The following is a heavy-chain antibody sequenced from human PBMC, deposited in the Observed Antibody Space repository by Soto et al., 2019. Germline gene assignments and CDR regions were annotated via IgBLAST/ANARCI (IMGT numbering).Heavy chain of an antibody. CDR2: ISGGGDAA. CDR3: ARKILGSTTRPNYWYFDL. D-gene: IGHD7-27*01. Sequence: EVQVLESGGGLVQPGGSLRLSCAGSGFTFINYAMNWVRQAPGKGLEWVSSISGGGDAAFFPDSVRGRFTISRDNSKKTVTLQMNSLGVDDTVVYYCARKILGSTTRPNYWYFDLWGRGTLVTVSS. CDR1: GFTFINYA. J-gene: IGHJ2*01. V-gene: IGHV3-23*01.